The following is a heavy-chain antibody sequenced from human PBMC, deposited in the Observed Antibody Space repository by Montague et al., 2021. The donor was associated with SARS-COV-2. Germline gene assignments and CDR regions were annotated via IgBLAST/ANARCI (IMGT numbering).Heavy chain of an antibody. CDR1: GGSITSGGYY. V-gene: IGHV4-31*03. J-gene: IGHJ4*02. CDR3: ARVMTLGLFDY. CDR2: IYYTGST. D-gene: IGHD3-16*01. Sequence: TLSLTCTVSGGSITSGGYYWSWIRQHPGKGLEWIGYIYYTGSTYYNPSLESRVTISVDTSKNQFSLKLSSVTAADTAVYYCARVMTLGLFDYWGQGTLVTVSS.